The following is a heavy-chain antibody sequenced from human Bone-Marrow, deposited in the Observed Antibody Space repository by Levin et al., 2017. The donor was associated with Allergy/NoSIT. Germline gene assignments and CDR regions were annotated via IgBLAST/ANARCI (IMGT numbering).Heavy chain of an antibody. J-gene: IGHJ6*03. V-gene: IGHV3-64*01. CDR1: GFTFSSYA. CDR2: ISSNGGST. Sequence: GGSLRLSCAASGFTFSSYAMHWVRQAPGKGLEYVSAISSNGGSTYYANSVKGRFTISRDNSKNTLYLQMGSLRAEDMAVYYCARDVSAAADYYYYMDVWGKGTTVTVSS. D-gene: IGHD6-13*01. CDR3: ARDVSAAADYYYYMDV.